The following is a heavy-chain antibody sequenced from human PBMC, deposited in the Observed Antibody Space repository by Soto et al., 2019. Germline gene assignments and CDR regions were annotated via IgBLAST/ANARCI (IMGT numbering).Heavy chain of an antibody. CDR2: ISSSSSYI. D-gene: IGHD1-20*01. J-gene: IGHJ6*03. CDR3: ARGGDNWNYYYYMDV. Sequence: GGSLRLSCAASGFTFSSYSMNCVRQAPGKGLEWVSSISSSSSYIYYADSVKGRFTISRDNAKNSLYLQMNSLRAEDTAVYYCARGGDNWNYYYYMDVWGKGTTVTVSS. V-gene: IGHV3-21*01. CDR1: GFTFSSYS.